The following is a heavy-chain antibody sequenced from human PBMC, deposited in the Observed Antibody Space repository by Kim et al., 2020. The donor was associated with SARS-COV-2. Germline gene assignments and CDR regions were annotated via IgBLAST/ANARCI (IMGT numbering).Heavy chain of an antibody. D-gene: IGHD3-10*01. Sequence: SETLSLTCAVYGGSFSGYYWSWIRQPPGKGLEWIGEINHSGSTNYNPSLKSRVTISVDTSKNQFSLKLSSVTAADTAVYYCASWPQSGLWFGDRDPHDYWGQGTLVTVSS. CDR2: INHSGST. CDR3: ASWPQSGLWFGDRDPHDY. V-gene: IGHV4-34*01. J-gene: IGHJ4*02. CDR1: GGSFSGYY.